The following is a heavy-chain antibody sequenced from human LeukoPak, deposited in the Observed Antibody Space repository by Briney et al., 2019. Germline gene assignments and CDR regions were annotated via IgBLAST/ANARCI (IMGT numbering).Heavy chain of an antibody. J-gene: IGHJ6*02. V-gene: IGHV1-18*01. CDR2: ISAYNGNT. CDR1: GYTFTSYG. CDR3: ARGRAVAGTYYYGMDV. Sequence: SVKVSCKASGYTFTSYGISWVRQAPGQGLEWMGWISAYNGNTNYAQKLQGRVTMTTDTSTSTAYMELRSLRSDDTAVYYCARGRAVAGTYYYGMDVWGQGTTVTVSS. D-gene: IGHD6-19*01.